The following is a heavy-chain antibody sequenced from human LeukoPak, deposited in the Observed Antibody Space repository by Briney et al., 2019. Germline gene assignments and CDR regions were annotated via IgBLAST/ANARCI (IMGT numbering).Heavy chain of an antibody. V-gene: IGHV3-11*05. D-gene: IGHD3-22*01. CDR3: ARDLIHRSGEADY. CDR1: GFTLSDFY. Sequence: GGSLRLSCAASGFTLSDFYMSWIRQAPGKGLEWISYISTSGSSTNYADSVKGRFTISRGNAKNSVYLQMNSLRAEDTAVYYCARDLIHRSGEADYWGQGTLVAVSS. CDR2: ISTSGSST. J-gene: IGHJ4*02.